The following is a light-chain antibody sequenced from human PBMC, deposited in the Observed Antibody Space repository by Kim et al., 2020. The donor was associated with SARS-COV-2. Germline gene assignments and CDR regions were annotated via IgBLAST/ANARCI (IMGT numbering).Light chain of an antibody. Sequence: QAVVTQPPSVSAAPGQKVTISCSGSSSNIGNNYVSWYQQFPGTAPKLLIYDNNKRPSGIPDRFSGSKSGTSATLGITGLQTGDEADYYCGTWDSSLSPNWVFGGGTQLTVL. CDR3: GTWDSSLSPNWV. J-gene: IGLJ3*02. CDR1: SSNIGNNY. CDR2: DNN. V-gene: IGLV1-51*01.